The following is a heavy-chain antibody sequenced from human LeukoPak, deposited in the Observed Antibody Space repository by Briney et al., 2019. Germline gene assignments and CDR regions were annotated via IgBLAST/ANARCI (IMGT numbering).Heavy chain of an antibody. CDR1: GGSFSGYY. Sequence: PSETLSLTCAVYGGSFSGYYWSWIRQPPGKGLEWIGEINHSGSTNYNPSLKSRVTISVDTSKNQFSLKLSSVTAADTAVCYCARGGGYSGYYFDYWGQGTLVTVPS. CDR2: INHSGST. CDR3: ARGGGYSGYYFDY. J-gene: IGHJ4*02. V-gene: IGHV4-34*01. D-gene: IGHD5-12*01.